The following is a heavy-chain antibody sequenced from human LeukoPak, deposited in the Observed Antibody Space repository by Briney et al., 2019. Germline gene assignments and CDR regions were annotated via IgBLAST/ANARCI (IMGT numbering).Heavy chain of an antibody. CDR3: ARGSPQYDSSGYLIDY. Sequence: GXXLRLSCAASGFTFSSYWMHWVRHAPGKGLVWVSRFNGDGSSPAYADSVKGRFTISRDNAKNTLYLEMKSLTAEDTAVYYCARGSPQYDSSGYLIDYWGQGTLVTVSS. D-gene: IGHD3-22*01. CDR1: GFTFSSYW. CDR2: FNGDGSSP. V-gene: IGHV3-74*01. J-gene: IGHJ4*02.